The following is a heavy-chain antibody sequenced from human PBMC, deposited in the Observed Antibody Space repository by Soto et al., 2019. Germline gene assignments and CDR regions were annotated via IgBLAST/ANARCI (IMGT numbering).Heavy chain of an antibody. D-gene: IGHD5-12*01. Sequence: EVQLVESGGGLVQPGGSLRLSCAASGFTFSSYDMHWVRQATGKGLEWVSAIGTAGDTYYPGSVKGRFTISRENAKNSLYLQMNSLRAGDAAVYYCARASRDGYNSVFAFDIWGQGTMVTVSS. CDR1: GFTFSSYD. CDR3: ARASRDGYNSVFAFDI. V-gene: IGHV3-13*01. CDR2: IGTAGDT. J-gene: IGHJ3*02.